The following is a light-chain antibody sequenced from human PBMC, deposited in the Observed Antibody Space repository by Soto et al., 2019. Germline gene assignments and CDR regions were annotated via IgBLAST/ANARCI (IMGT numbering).Light chain of an antibody. J-gene: IGKJ1*01. Sequence: DIQMTQSPPTLSASVGDRVTITCRASQSIRHYLAWYQQMPGKAPKLLIYGASTLQSGVPSRFSGSGSGTEFTLTISSLQPDDFRTYFCQHHNSYSQTFGQGTK. CDR2: GAS. V-gene: IGKV1-5*01. CDR1: QSIRHY. CDR3: QHHNSYSQT.